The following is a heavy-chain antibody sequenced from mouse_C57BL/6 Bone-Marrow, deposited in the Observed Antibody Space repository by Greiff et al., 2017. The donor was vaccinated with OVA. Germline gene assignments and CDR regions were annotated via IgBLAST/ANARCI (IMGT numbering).Heavy chain of an antibody. CDR2: INPNNGGT. CDR1: GYTFTDYY. J-gene: IGHJ3*01. Sequence: EVQMQQSGPELVKPGASVKISCKASGYTFTDYYMNWVKQSHGKSLEWIGDINPNNGGTSYNQKFKGKATLTVDKSSSTAYMELRSLTSEDSAVYYCARRNGYYSFAYWGQGTLVTVSA. V-gene: IGHV1-26*01. D-gene: IGHD2-3*01. CDR3: ARRNGYYSFAY.